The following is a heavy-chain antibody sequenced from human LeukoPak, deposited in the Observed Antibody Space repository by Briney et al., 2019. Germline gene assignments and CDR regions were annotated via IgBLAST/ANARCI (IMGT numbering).Heavy chain of an antibody. D-gene: IGHD4-17*01. Sequence: SETLSLTCTVSGGSISSYYWSWIRQPAGKGLEWIGRIYTSGSTNYSPSLKSRVTMSVDTSKNQFSLKLSSVTAADTAVYYCARITYGDFEGVFDYWGQGTLVTVSS. CDR1: GGSISSYY. V-gene: IGHV4-4*07. CDR3: ARITYGDFEGVFDY. J-gene: IGHJ4*02. CDR2: IYTSGST.